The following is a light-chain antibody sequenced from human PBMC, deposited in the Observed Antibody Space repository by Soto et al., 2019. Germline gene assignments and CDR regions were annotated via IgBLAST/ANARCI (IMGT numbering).Light chain of an antibody. CDR2: KAS. Sequence: IQFTQSPSSLSASVGDRVTITCRASQSISSWLAWYQHKPGKAPKLLIYKASTLDDGVPSRFSGSGSGTEFTLTISSLQPDDFATYYCQQYNTYSRTFGQGTKVDI. CDR1: QSISSW. V-gene: IGKV1-5*03. CDR3: QQYNTYSRT. J-gene: IGKJ1*01.